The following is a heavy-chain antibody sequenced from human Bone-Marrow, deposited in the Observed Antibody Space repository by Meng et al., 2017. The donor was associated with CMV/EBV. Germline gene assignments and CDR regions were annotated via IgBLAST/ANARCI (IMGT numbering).Heavy chain of an antibody. D-gene: IGHD2-2*01. V-gene: IGHV3-23*03. J-gene: IGHJ2*01. CDR2: IYSGGSST. CDR1: GFTFSSYA. CDR3: ARDERACISSSCQGYGYFDL. Sequence: GESLKISCAASGFTFSSYAMSWVRQAPGKGLEWVSVIYSGGSSTYYADSVKGRFTISRDKAKNSLYLQMNSLRAEDTAVYYCARDERACISSSCQGYGYFDLWGRGTLVTVSS.